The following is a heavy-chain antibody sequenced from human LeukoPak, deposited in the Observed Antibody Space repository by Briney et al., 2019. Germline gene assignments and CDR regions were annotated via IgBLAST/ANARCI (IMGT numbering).Heavy chain of an antibody. CDR2: IYPGDSDT. Sequence: GECRKISCNGSGYSFTSYWIGWVRQMPGKGLEWMGIIYPGDSDTRYSPSFQGQVTISADKSISTAYLQWSSLKASDTAMYYCARLPLSYYYGSSGHYLDYWGQGTLVTVSS. CDR3: ARLPLSYYYGSSGHYLDY. D-gene: IGHD3-22*01. CDR1: GYSFTSYW. V-gene: IGHV5-51*01. J-gene: IGHJ4*02.